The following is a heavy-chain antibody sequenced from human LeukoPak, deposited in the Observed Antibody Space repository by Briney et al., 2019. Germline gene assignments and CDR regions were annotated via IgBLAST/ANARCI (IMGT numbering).Heavy chain of an antibody. Sequence: GGSLSLSCAASGFTFSSYWMHWVRQAPGKGLVWVSRIVSDGSSATYADSVRGRFTVSRDNAKSTLFLQMNSLTPEGTAVYYCVRDIATTPVYWGQGALVTVSS. J-gene: IGHJ4*02. CDR2: IVSDGSSA. CDR3: VRDIATTPVY. CDR1: GFTFSSYW. V-gene: IGHV3-74*01. D-gene: IGHD2-15*01.